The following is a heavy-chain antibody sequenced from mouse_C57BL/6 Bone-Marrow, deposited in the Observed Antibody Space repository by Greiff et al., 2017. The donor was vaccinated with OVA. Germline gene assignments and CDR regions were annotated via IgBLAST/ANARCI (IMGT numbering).Heavy chain of an antibody. J-gene: IGHJ1*03. CDR2: SRNKANDYTT. CDR1: GFTFSDFY. CDR3: ARDNWDWYFDV. Sequence: DVQLVESGGGLVQSGRSLRLSCATSGFTFSDFYMEWVRQAPGTGLEWIAASRNKANDYTTEYSASVKGRFIVSRDTSQSILYLQMNALRAEDTAIYYCARDNWDWYFDVWGTGTTVTVTS. V-gene: IGHV7-1*01. D-gene: IGHD4-1*01.